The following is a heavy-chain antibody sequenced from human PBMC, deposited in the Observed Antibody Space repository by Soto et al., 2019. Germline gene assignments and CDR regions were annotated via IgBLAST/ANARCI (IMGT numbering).Heavy chain of an antibody. V-gene: IGHV3-30*18. CDR1: GFTFSSYG. D-gene: IGHD5-12*01. J-gene: IGHJ4*02. CDR2: ISYDGSNK. CDR3: AKEEEMATMPFDY. Sequence: QVQLVESGGGVVQPGRSLRLSCAASGFTFSSYGMHWVRQAPGKGLEWVAVISYDGSNKYYADSVKGRFTISRDNSKNTLYLQMNSLRAEDTAVYYCAKEEEMATMPFDYWSQGTLVTVSS.